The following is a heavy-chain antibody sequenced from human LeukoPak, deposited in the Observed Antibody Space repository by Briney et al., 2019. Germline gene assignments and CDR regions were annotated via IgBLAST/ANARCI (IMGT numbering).Heavy chain of an antibody. J-gene: IGHJ5*02. D-gene: IGHD3-3*01. CDR2: INPNSGGT. CDR1: GYTFIDYY. V-gene: IGHV1-2*02. Sequence: ASVKVFCKASGYTFIDYYIHWVRQAPGQGLEWMGWINPNSGGTNYAQKFQGRVTMTRDTSITTTYIELIRMTPDDSAVYFCATEASGLNWFDPWGQGTLVTVSS. CDR3: ATEASGLNWFDP.